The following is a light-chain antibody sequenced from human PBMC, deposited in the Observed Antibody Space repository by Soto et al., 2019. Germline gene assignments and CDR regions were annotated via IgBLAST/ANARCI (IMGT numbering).Light chain of an antibody. Sequence: DIVMTQSPDSLAVSLGERATINCKSSQSVLYNSNNKNYLAWYQQRPGQPPKLLIYWASTREFGVPDRFSGSGSGTDLTLTISSLQAEDVAVYYCQQYYSSPPWTFGQGTKVEIK. CDR2: WAS. J-gene: IGKJ1*01. CDR3: QQYYSSPPWT. CDR1: QSVLYNSNNKNY. V-gene: IGKV4-1*01.